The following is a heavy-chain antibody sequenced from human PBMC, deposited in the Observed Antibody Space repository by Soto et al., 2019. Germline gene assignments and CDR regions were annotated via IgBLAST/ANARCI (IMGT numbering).Heavy chain of an antibody. CDR3: ARDADYGGSRGGMDV. CDR1: GGSVNNANYS. D-gene: IGHD4-17*01. J-gene: IGHJ6*02. Sequence: QVRLGESGPGLVKPSETLSLICSVSGGSVNNANYSWNWIRHHPENGLEWIGYIYYSGSTRYNPSFKTRATLSIDTSKNQFSLRLNSVTVADTAVYFCARDADYGGSRGGMDVWGRGTTVTVSS. V-gene: IGHV4-31*03. CDR2: IYYSGST.